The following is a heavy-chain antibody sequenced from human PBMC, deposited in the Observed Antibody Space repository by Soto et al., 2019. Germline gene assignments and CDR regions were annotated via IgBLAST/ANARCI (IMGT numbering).Heavy chain of an antibody. D-gene: IGHD6-19*01. V-gene: IGHV1-3*01. CDR3: ARGVAGPLHWFDP. Sequence: QVQLVQSGAEVKKPGASVKVSCKASGYTFTSYAMHWVRQAPGQRLEWMGWINAGNGNTKYSQKFQGRVTITRDTAESTAYMEMSRLRSEETAVYYCARGVAGPLHWFDPWGQGTLVTVSS. J-gene: IGHJ5*02. CDR1: GYTFTSYA. CDR2: INAGNGNT.